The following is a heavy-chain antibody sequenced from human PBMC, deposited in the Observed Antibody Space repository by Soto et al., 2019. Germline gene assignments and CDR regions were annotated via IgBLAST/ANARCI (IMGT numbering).Heavy chain of an antibody. J-gene: IGHJ4*02. CDR3: ARVGHYCSSTSCYMDY. D-gene: IGHD2-2*02. Sequence: GGSLRLSCAASVFTFSSYEMNWVRQAPGKGLDWVSYISSSGSTIYYADSVKGRFTISRDNAKNSLYLQMNSLRAEDTAVYYCARVGHYCSSTSCYMDYWGQGTLVTVSS. V-gene: IGHV3-48*03. CDR2: ISSSGSTI. CDR1: VFTFSSYE.